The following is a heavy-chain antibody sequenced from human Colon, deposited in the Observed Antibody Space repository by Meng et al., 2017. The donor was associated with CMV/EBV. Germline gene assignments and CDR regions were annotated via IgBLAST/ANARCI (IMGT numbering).Heavy chain of an antibody. CDR1: GFTFSDYY. V-gene: IGHV3-11*04. J-gene: IGHJ4*02. CDR3: ARVPVGATTPPVDY. Sequence: GESLKISCAASGFTFSDYYMSWIRQAPGKGLEWVSYISSSGSTIYYADSVKGRFTISRDNAKNSLYLQMNSLRAEDTAVYYCARVPVGATTPPVDYWGQGTLVTVSS. CDR2: ISSSGSTI. D-gene: IGHD1-26*01.